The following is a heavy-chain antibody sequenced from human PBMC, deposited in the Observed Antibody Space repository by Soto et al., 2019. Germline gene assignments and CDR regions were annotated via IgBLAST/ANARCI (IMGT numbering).Heavy chain of an antibody. CDR1: GGTFSSYA. CDR2: IIPIFGTA. J-gene: IGHJ4*02. Sequence: SVKVSCKASGGTFSSYAISWVRQAPGQGLEWMGGIIPIFGTANYAQKFQGRVTITADESTSTAYMEMSSLRSEDTSVYYCARTTKIVVGDRHFDHWGQGTLVTVSS. V-gene: IGHV1-69*13. D-gene: IGHD2-15*01. CDR3: ARTTKIVVGDRHFDH.